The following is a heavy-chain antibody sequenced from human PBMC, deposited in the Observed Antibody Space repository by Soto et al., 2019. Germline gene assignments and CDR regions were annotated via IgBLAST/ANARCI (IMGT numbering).Heavy chain of an antibody. J-gene: IGHJ5*02. V-gene: IGHV4-30-4*01. D-gene: IGHD2-15*01. CDR3: ARTPSSNWLDP. CDR1: GGSISSGDYY. Sequence: PSETLSLTCTVSGGSISSGDYYWSWIRQPPGKGLEWIAYIYYTGSTYYNPSLKSRVTMSVDTSKNQFSLKLTSVTAADTAVYYCARTPSSNWLDPWAQGTLVTVSS. CDR2: IYYTGST.